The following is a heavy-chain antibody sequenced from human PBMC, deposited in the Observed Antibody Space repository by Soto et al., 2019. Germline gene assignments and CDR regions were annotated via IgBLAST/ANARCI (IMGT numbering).Heavy chain of an antibody. J-gene: IGHJ3*02. CDR2: IYYSGST. CDR1: GGSISSYY. V-gene: IGHV4-59*01. D-gene: IGHD6-6*01. Sequence: SETLSLTCTVSGGSISSYYWSWIRQPPGKGLEWIGYIYYSGSTNYNPSLKSRVTISVDTSKNQFSLKLSSVTAADTAVYYCARGISSSSSKYRHAFDIWGQGTMVTVSS. CDR3: ARGISSSSSKYRHAFDI.